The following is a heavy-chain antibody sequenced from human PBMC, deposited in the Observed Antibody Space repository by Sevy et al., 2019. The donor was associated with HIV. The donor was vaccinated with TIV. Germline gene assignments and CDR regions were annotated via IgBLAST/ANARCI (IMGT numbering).Heavy chain of an antibody. CDR3: ATTKDYDDNSDGPFDY. CDR1: GYTLTKLS. Sequence: ASVKVSCKVSGYTLTKLSMHWVRQAPGKGLEWMGSFDPEDDETIHAQRFQGRLSMTEDTSTETAYMEMSSLNSEDTAVDYCATTKDYDDNSDGPFDYWGQGSLVTVSS. V-gene: IGHV1-24*01. J-gene: IGHJ4*02. D-gene: IGHD3-22*01. CDR2: FDPEDDET.